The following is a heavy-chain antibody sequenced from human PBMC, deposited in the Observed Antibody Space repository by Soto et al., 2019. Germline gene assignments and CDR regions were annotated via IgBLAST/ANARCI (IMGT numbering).Heavy chain of an antibody. Sequence: PSETLSLTCTVSGGSISSSSYYWGWIRQPPGKGLEWIGSIYYSGSTYYNPSLKSRVTISVDTSKNQFSLKLSSVTAADTAVYYCARQDFLDYWDTAMVTGPFDYWGQGTLVTVSS. D-gene: IGHD5-18*01. CDR3: ARQDFLDYWDTAMVTGPFDY. CDR2: IYYSGST. CDR1: GGSISSSSYY. V-gene: IGHV4-39*01. J-gene: IGHJ4*02.